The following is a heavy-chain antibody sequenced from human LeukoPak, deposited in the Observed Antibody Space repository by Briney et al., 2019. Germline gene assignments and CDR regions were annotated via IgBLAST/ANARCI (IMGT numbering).Heavy chain of an antibody. Sequence: GGSLRLSCAASGFTFSNYDMHWAHQAPGKGLEWVTFIRSDGSDKYYADSVKGRFTISRDNSRNTLYLQMNSLKTEDTAVYYCTTLKEYYYDSSGYYYPFDYWGQGTLVTVSS. V-gene: IGHV3-30*02. CDR1: GFTFSNYD. CDR2: IRSDGSDK. CDR3: TTLKEYYYDSSGYYYPFDY. D-gene: IGHD3-22*01. J-gene: IGHJ4*02.